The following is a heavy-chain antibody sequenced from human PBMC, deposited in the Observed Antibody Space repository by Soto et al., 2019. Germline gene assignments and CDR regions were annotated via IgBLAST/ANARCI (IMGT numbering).Heavy chain of an antibody. D-gene: IGHD1-26*01. V-gene: IGHV3-30*18. CDR1: GSTFSNYG. J-gene: IGHJ4*02. CDR2: ISDDGDKR. Sequence: HPGGSLRLSCVGSGSTFSNYGMHWVRQPPGKGLEWVALISDDGDKRYYADSVRGRLIISRDNSKDTLYLQMNSLGPDDTAVYFCAKARVRIVGANSFDYWGQGTPVTVSS. CDR3: AKARVRIVGANSFDY.